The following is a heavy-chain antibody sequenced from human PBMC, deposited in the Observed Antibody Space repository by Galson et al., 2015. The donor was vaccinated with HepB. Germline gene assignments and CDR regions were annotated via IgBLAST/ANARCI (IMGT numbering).Heavy chain of an antibody. CDR1: GYNFPTYS. J-gene: IGHJ5*02. CDR3: ARGALVAVVDATQNNWFAP. CDR2: INAYSQNT. D-gene: IGHD2-15*01. Sequence: SVKVSCKASGYNFPTYSITWVRQAPGQGLEWMGWINAYSQNTNYAQHLQGRVTMTTDTSTSTAYMELRSLRSDDTAVYYCARGALVAVVDATQNNWFAPWGQGTLITVSS. V-gene: IGHV1-18*01.